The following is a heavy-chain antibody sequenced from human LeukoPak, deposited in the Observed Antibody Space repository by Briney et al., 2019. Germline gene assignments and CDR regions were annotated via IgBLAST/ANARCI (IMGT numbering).Heavy chain of an antibody. V-gene: IGHV3-30*18. CDR2: ISYDGSNK. D-gene: IGHD3-10*01. Sequence: GGSLRLSCAASGFTFSSYGMQWVRQAPGKGLEWVAVISYDGSNKYYADSVKGRFTISRDDSKNTLYLQMNSLRAEDTAVYYCAKDPYYYGSGSYDNWFDPWGQGTLVTVSS. CDR1: GFTFSSYG. J-gene: IGHJ5*02. CDR3: AKDPYYYGSGSYDNWFDP.